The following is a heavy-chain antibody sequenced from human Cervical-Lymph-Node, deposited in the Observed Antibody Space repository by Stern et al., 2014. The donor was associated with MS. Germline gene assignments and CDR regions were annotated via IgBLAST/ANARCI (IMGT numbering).Heavy chain of an antibody. V-gene: IGHV2-5*02. J-gene: IGHJ6*02. D-gene: IGHD4-17*01. CDR1: GFSLSASGMG. CDR2: PYWDDDA. Sequence: QITLKESGPALVEPTQTLTLTCTSSGFSLSASGMGVAWMRQPHGKVLEWRAVPYWDDDARDSPSLKSRSSMTKDTSNNQVVLTMTNMDPVDTGTYFCAHTAVTSDEGYGLDVWGPGTTVTVSS. CDR3: AHTAVTSDEGYGLDV.